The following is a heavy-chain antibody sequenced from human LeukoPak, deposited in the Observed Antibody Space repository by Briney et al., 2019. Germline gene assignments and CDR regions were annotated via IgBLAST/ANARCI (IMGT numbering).Heavy chain of an antibody. V-gene: IGHV1-2*02. J-gene: IGHJ4*02. CDR1: GYTFTGYY. CDR2: INPNSGGT. D-gene: IGHD5-18*01. Sequence: GASVKVSCKASGYTFTGYYMHWVRQAPGQGLEWMGWINPNSGGTNYAQKFQGRVTMTRDTSTSTVYMELSSLRSEDTAVYYCAREFGSQVDTAMVMSFDYWGQGTLVTVSS. CDR3: AREFGSQVDTAMVMSFDY.